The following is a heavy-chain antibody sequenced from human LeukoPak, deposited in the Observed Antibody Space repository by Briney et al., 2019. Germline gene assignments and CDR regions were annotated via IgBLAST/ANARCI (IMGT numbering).Heavy chain of an antibody. Sequence: SGTLSLTCTVSGGSISSYYWSWIQQPPGKGLEWIGYIYYSGSTNYNPSLKSRVTISVDTSKNQFSLKLSSVTAADTAVYYCARGGNYFDYWGQGTLVTVSS. V-gene: IGHV4-59*01. J-gene: IGHJ4*02. CDR3: ARGGNYFDY. CDR1: GGSISSYY. CDR2: IYYSGST. D-gene: IGHD3-16*01.